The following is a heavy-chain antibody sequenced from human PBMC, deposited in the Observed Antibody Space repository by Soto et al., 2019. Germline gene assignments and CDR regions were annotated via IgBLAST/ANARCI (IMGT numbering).Heavy chain of an antibody. D-gene: IGHD4-17*01. CDR3: VKQAVTTNTNIDY. CDR1: GFTFSSCA. CDR2: ISRDGGNT. J-gene: IGHJ4*02. V-gene: IGHV3-64D*06. Sequence: GGSLRLSCSASGFTFSSCAMHWVRQAPGKGLEYVAAISRDGGNTYYADSVKGRFTISRDNSKNTLYLQMGSLRAEDTAVYYCVKQAVTTNTNIDYWGQGTLVTSPQ.